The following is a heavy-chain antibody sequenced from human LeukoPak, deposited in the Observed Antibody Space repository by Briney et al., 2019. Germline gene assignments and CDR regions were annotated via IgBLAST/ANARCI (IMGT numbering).Heavy chain of an antibody. Sequence: GGSLRLSCAASGFTFSSYSMNWVRQAPGKGLEWVSSISSSSSYIYYADSVKGRFTISRDNAKNSLYLQMNSLRAEDTAVYYCARDLSLGRIAAAGTDYYYMDVWGKGTTVTISS. CDR2: ISSSSSYI. J-gene: IGHJ6*03. CDR1: GFTFSSYS. V-gene: IGHV3-21*01. CDR3: ARDLSLGRIAAAGTDYYYMDV. D-gene: IGHD6-13*01.